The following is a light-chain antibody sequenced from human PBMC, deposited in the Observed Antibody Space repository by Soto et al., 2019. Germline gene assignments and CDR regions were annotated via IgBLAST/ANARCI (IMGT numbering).Light chain of an antibody. CDR2: DAS. CDR3: QQRSNWWT. J-gene: IGKJ1*01. V-gene: IGKV3-11*01. Sequence: ETVMTQSPGTLSVSLWERAALSCRASQSVSSYLAWYQQKPGQAPRLLIYDASNRATGIPARFSGSGSGTDFTLTISSLEPEDFAVYYCQQRSNWWTFGQGTKV. CDR1: QSVSSY.